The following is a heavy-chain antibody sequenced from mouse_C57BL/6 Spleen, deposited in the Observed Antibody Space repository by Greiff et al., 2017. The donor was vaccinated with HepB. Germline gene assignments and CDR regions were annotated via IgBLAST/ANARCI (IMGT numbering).Heavy chain of an antibody. V-gene: IGHV1-82*01. CDR2: IYPGDGDT. CDR1: GYAFSSSW. CDR3: ARSRGSSPSFDY. J-gene: IGHJ2*01. Sequence: QVQLQQSGPELVKPGASVKISCKASGYAFSSSWMNWVKQRPGKGLEWIGRIYPGDGDTNYNGKFKGKATLTADKSSSTAYMQRSSLTSEDSAVYFCARSRGSSPSFDYWGQGTTLTVSS. D-gene: IGHD1-1*01.